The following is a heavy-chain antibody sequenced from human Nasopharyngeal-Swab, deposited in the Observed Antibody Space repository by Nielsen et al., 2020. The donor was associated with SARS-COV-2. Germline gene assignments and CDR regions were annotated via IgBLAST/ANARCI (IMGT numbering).Heavy chain of an antibody. CDR2: IYYSGST. J-gene: IGHJ3*02. V-gene: IGHV4-39*01. Sequence: SETLSLTCAVYGGSFSGYYWGWIRQPPGKGLEWIGSIYYSGSTYYNPSLKSRVTISVDTSKNQFSLKLSSVTAADTAVYYCARPNYDSSGYYRGQGAFDIWGQGTMVTVSS. D-gene: IGHD3-22*01. CDR3: ARPNYDSSGYYRGQGAFDI. CDR1: GGSFSGYY.